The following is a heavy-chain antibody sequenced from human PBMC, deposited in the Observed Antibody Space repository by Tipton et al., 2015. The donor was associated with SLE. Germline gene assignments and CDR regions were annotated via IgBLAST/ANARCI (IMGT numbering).Heavy chain of an antibody. D-gene: IGHD3-16*01. CDR3: ARHDYDTYFVDD. J-gene: IGHJ4*02. Sequence: TLSLTCTVSGASIWNSGYPGDWIRQTPGRGLEWIGSIYYTGDTHYTPSLKSRVTISLDTSKKQFSLKLSSVTAADTAVYYCARHDYDTYFVDDWGQGTLVTVSS. CDR2: IYYTGDT. CDR1: GASIWNSGYP. V-gene: IGHV4-39*01.